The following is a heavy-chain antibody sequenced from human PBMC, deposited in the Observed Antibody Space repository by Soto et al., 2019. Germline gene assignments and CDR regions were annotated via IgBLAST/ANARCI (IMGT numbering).Heavy chain of an antibody. V-gene: IGHV5-51*01. CDR3: ARSFITGGKYEDYYGMDV. D-gene: IGHD3-10*01. J-gene: IGHJ6*02. CDR2: IYPGDSDT. Sequence: GESLKISCKGSGYSFTSYWIGWVRQMPGKGLEWMGIIYPGDSDTRYSPSFQGQVTISADKSISTAYLQMNSLRAENTAVYYCARSFITGGKYEDYYGMDVWGQGTTVTVSS. CDR1: GYSFTSYW.